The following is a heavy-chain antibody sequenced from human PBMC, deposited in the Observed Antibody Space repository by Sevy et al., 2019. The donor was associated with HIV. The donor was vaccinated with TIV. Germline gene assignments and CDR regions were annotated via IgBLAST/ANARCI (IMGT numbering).Heavy chain of an antibody. D-gene: IGHD3-9*01. Sequence: GGSLRLSCAASGFTFSSYAMSWVRQAPGKGLEWVSAISGSGGSTYYADSVKGRFTISRDNSKNTLYLQMNSLRAEDTAVYYGAKATFDWLNHSWGDAFDIWGQGTMVTVSS. CDR3: AKATFDWLNHSWGDAFDI. CDR2: ISGSGGST. V-gene: IGHV3-23*01. CDR1: GFTFSSYA. J-gene: IGHJ3*02.